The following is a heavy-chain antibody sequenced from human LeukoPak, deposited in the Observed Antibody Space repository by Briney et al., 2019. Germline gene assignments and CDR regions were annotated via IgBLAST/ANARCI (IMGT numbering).Heavy chain of an antibody. D-gene: IGHD3-9*01. J-gene: IGHJ4*02. CDR3: SRXXXXFDXLKECDY. CDR1: GGSISSYY. V-gene: IGHV4-59*08. Sequence: SETLSLTCTVSGGSISSYYWSWIRQPPGKGLEWIGYIYYSGSTNYNPSLKSRVTISVDTSKNQFSLKLSSVTAADPAVYYCSRXXXXFDXLKECDYWGQGTLVTVSS. CDR2: IYYSGST.